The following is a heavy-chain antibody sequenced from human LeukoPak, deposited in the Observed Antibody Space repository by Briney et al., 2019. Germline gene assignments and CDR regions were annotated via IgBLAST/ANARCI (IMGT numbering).Heavy chain of an antibody. CDR1: RGSISKHF. CDR3: ARQWMATIDY. Sequence: SETLSLTRTDSRGSISKHFWSWIRQTPGKGLEWIGYGYYSGSTNYSHSLKSRLSMSVDTSKIQFTLNLSSVTAADSAVYYCARQWMATIDYWGQGTLVTVSS. J-gene: IGHJ4*02. D-gene: IGHD5-24*01. CDR2: GYYSGST. V-gene: IGHV4-59*08.